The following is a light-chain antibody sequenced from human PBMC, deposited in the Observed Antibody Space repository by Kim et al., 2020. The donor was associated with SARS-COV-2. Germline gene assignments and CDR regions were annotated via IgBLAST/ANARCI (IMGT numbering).Light chain of an antibody. V-gene: IGLV1-44*01. CDR1: SSNLGSNT. CDR2: INN. CDR3: ASWDDSLSGPV. J-gene: IGLJ3*02. Sequence: GQRVTISCSGGSSNLGSNTVSWYRQLPGTAPQLLIYINNQRPSGVPGRFSGSKSGTSASLAISGLQSEDEANYYCASWDDSLSGPVFGGGTQLTVL.